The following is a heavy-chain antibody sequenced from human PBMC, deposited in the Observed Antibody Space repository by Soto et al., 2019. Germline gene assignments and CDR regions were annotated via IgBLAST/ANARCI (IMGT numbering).Heavy chain of an antibody. CDR2: INTANDNT. V-gene: IGHV1-3*04. J-gene: IGHJ4*02. D-gene: IGHD4-17*01. CDR1: GYTFTSYA. CDR3: ARGVATATTFAFDY. Sequence: QVQLVQSGAEVMQPGASVKVSCKVSGYTFTSYAMHWVRQAPGQRLEWMGWINTANDNTKYSQKFQGRVTITRDTSASTAYMELSSLRSEDTAVYYCARGVATATTFAFDYWGRGTLVTVSS.